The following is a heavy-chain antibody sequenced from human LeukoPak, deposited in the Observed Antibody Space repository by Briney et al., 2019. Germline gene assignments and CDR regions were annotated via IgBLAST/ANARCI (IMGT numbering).Heavy chain of an antibody. Sequence: PSETLSLTCAVYGGSFSDYYWSWIRQPPGKGLEWIGEINHSGSTNYNPSLKSRVTISVDTSKNQFSLKLSSVTAADTAVYYCARIELRFLEWLFPKYGMDVWGQGTTVTVSS. CDR1: GGSFSDYY. CDR3: ARIELRFLEWLFPKYGMDV. J-gene: IGHJ6*02. V-gene: IGHV4-34*01. D-gene: IGHD3-3*01. CDR2: INHSGST.